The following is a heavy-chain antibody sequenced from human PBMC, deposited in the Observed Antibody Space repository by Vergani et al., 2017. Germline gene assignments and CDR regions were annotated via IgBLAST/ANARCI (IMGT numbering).Heavy chain of an antibody. CDR2: IYYSGST. CDR3: ARGMIYGGNSDFDY. CDR1: GGSISSYY. D-gene: IGHD4-23*01. J-gene: IGHJ4*02. Sequence: QVQLQESGPGLVKPSETLSLTCTVSGGSISSYYWSWIRQPPGKGLEWIGYIYYSGSTNYNPSLKSRVTISVDTSKNQFSLKLRSVTAADTAVYYCARGMIYGGNSDFDYWGQGTLVTVSS. V-gene: IGHV4-59*08.